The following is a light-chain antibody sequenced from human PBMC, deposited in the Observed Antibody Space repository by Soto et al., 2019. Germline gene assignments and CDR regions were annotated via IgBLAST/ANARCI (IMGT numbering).Light chain of an antibody. CDR1: QSIRTF. J-gene: IGKJ1*01. V-gene: IGKV1-39*01. CDR3: LQDHSNPLT. CDR2: AAI. Sequence: DIQMTQSPSSLSASVGDRIPVTCRASQSIRTFLNWYQQRPGKAPNLLIYAAINMQGGVPSRFSGSGSGTEFTLTISSLQPDDFATYYCLQDHSNPLTFGQGTKVDIK.